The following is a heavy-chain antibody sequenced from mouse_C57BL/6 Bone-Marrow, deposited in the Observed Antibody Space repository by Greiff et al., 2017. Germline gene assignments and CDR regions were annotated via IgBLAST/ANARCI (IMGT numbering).Heavy chain of an antibody. CDR3: ASPHYYGSSPRFAY. J-gene: IGHJ3*01. Sequence: EVKLMESGGGLVQPGGSLKLSCAASGFTFSDYYMYLVRKTPEKRLEWVAYISNGGGSTYYPDTVKGRFTISRDNATNTLYLQMSRLKSEDTAMYYCASPHYYGSSPRFAYWGQGALVNSSA. D-gene: IGHD1-1*01. CDR2: ISNGGGST. CDR1: GFTFSDYY. V-gene: IGHV5-12*01.